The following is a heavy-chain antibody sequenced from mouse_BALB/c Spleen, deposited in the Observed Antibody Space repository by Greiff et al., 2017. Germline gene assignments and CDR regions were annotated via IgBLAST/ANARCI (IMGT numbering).Heavy chain of an antibody. V-gene: IGHV5-12-1*01. CDR3: ARQDYDGFWFAY. Sequence: EVQRVESGGGLVKPGGSLKLSCAASGFAFSSYDMSWVRQTPEKRLEWVAYISSGGGSTYYPDTVKGRFTISRDNAKNTLYLQMSSLKSEDTAMYYCARQDYDGFWFAYWGQGTLVTVSA. J-gene: IGHJ3*01. CDR2: ISSGGGST. D-gene: IGHD2-4*01. CDR1: GFAFSSYD.